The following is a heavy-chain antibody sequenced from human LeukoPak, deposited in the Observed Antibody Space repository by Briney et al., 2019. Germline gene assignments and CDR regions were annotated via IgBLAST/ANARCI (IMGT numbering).Heavy chain of an antibody. CDR1: GGSIRSSSYY. V-gene: IGHV4-39*07. J-gene: IGHJ6*02. CDR3: ARGGDYYYQYGMDV. CDR2: IYYSGST. D-gene: IGHD7-27*01. Sequence: SETLSLTCTVSGGSIRSSSYYWGWIRQPPGKGLEWIGSIYYSGSTYYNPSLKSRVTISVDTSKNQFSLKLSSVTAADTAVYYCARGGDYYYQYGMDVWGQGTTVTVSS.